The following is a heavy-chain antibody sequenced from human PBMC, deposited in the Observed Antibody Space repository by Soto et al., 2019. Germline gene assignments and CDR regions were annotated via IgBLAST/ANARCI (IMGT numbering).Heavy chain of an antibody. V-gene: IGHV4-59*01. J-gene: IGHJ2*01. CDR2: ISNTGST. Sequence: SETLSLTCAVYGGSIYTYYWSWIRQPPGRELEWIGYISNTGSTKYNPSLNSRVTISLATSKKQLSLRLTSVTAADTAVYFCAREWGSRWPFWYFDLWGRDTLATAPQ. CDR1: GGSIYTYY. D-gene: IGHD6-13*01. CDR3: AREWGSRWPFWYFDL.